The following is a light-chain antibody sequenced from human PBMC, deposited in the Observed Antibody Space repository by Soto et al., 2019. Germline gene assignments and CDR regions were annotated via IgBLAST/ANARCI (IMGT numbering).Light chain of an antibody. V-gene: IGKV1-9*01. CDR3: QQYGSSPMYT. CDR2: AAS. Sequence: DIQLTQSPSFLSASVGDTVTITCRASQGISRYLAWYQQKPGKAPKLLIYAASTLQSGVPSRFSGSGSGTEFTLTINSLQPEDFATYYCQQYGSSPMYTFGQGTKLEIK. J-gene: IGKJ2*01. CDR1: QGISRY.